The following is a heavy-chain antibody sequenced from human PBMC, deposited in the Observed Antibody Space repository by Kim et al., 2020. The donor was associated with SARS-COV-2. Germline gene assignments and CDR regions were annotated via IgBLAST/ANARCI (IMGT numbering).Heavy chain of an antibody. CDR2: IKTHTGDP. J-gene: IGHJ4*02. V-gene: IGHV7-4-1*02. D-gene: IGHD6-25*01. Sequence: ASVKVSCKASGYSFTSKPVNWERQAPGQGLEWMGWIKTHTGDPTYAQDFTGRFVFSLDTSVNTAYLQINDLQIADTAVYYCARAGAAGMGPAYWGQGTLVTVSS. CDR3: ARAGAAGMGPAY. CDR1: GYSFTSKP.